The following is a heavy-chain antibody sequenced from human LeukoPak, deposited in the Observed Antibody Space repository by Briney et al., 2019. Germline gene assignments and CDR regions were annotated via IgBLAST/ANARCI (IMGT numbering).Heavy chain of an antibody. D-gene: IGHD2-21*02. J-gene: IGHJ4*02. CDR2: FDPEDGET. CDR3: AKFYRATRGACDS. V-gene: IGHV1-24*01. CDR1: GYTLTELS. Sequence: ASVKVSCKVSGYTLTELSMHWVRQAPGKGLEWMGGFDPEDGETIYAQKFQGRVTMTEDTSTDTAYMELSSLRSEDTAIYYCAKFYRATRGACDSWGQGTLVTVSS.